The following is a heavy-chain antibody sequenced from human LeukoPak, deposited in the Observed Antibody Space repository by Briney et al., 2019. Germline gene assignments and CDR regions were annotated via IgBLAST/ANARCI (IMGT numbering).Heavy chain of an antibody. CDR3: ARDQSSGTLDS. Sequence: GGSLRLSCAASGFTFSNYWMGWVRQAPGKRPEWVANMNIDGSEKYYADSVKGRFSISRDNARNSVYLQMNSLRAEDTAVYYCARDQSSGTLDSWGQGTLVTVSS. CDR2: MNIDGSEK. D-gene: IGHD6-19*01. J-gene: IGHJ4*02. V-gene: IGHV3-7*01. CDR1: GFTFSNYW.